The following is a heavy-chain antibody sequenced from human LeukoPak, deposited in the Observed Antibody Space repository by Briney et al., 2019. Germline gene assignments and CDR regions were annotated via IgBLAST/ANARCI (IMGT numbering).Heavy chain of an antibody. Sequence: GASVKVSCKASGYTFTSYDINWVRQATGQGLEWMGWMNPNSGNTGYAQKFQGRVTMTRNTSISTAYMELSSLRSEDTAVYYCARWGGADYYGSGSYHYCYYYGMEVWGQGTTVTVSS. V-gene: IGHV1-8*01. CDR3: ARWGGADYYGSGSYHYCYYYGMEV. CDR1: GYTFTSYD. CDR2: MNPNSGNT. J-gene: IGHJ6*02. D-gene: IGHD3-10*01.